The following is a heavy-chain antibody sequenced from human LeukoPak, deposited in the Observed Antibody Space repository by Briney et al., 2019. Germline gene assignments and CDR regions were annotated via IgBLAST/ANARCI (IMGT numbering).Heavy chain of an antibody. CDR2: IRYDGRNK. J-gene: IGHJ4*02. Sequence: HPGGSLRLSCAASGFIFSSYGMHWVRQAPGKGLEWVAFIRYDGRNKYYADSVKGRFTISRDNSKNTLYLQMNSLRAEDTAVYYCAKVQRGSSSWSFGYWGQGTLVTVSS. D-gene: IGHD6-13*01. CDR1: GFIFSSYG. CDR3: AKVQRGSSSWSFGY. V-gene: IGHV3-30*02.